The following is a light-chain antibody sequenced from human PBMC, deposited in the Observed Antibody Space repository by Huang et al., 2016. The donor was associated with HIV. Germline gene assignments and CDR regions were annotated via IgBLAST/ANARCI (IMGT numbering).Light chain of an antibody. CDR1: QGISNF. CDR3: QQYYTYPRT. J-gene: IGKJ1*01. V-gene: IGKV1-16*01. Sequence: DIQMTQSPSSVSASVGDRVTITCRASQGISNFLAWFHQRLGRAPESLIYGATNLRSGVPSRCSGSGSGTDFNVTISSLQPEDSATYYCQQYYTYPRTFGQGTKVEI. CDR2: GAT.